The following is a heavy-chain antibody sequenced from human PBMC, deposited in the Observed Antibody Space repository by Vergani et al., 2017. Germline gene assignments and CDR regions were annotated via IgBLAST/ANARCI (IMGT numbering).Heavy chain of an antibody. D-gene: IGHD3-10*01. CDR1: GGSISSYY. V-gene: IGHV4-59*01. J-gene: IGHJ6*03. CDR3: ARQSPYYYGSGSYLGYYYYMDV. CDR2: IYYSGST. Sequence: QVQLQESGPGLVKPSETLSLTCTVSGGSISSYYWSWIRQPPGXGLEWIGYIYYSGSTNYNPSLKSRVTISVDTSKNQFSLKLSSVTAADTAVYYCARQSPYYYGSGSYLGYYYYMDVWGKGTTVTVSS.